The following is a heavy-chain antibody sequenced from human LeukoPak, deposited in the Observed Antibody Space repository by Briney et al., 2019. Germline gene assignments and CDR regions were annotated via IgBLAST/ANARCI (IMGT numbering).Heavy chain of an antibody. CDR2: ISAYNGNT. J-gene: IGHJ4*02. V-gene: IGHV1-18*01. Sequence: GASVKVSCKASGYTFTSYGISWVRQAPGQGLEWMGWISAYNGNTNYAQKLQGRVTMTTDTSTSTAYMELRSLRSDDTAVYYCARDPSSRTGTSHFDHWGQGTLVTVSS. D-gene: IGHD3-10*01. CDR3: ARDPSSRTGTSHFDH. CDR1: GYTFTSYG.